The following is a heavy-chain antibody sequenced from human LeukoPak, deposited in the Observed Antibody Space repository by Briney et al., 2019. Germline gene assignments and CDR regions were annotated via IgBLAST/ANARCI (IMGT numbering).Heavy chain of an antibody. D-gene: IGHD6-13*01. Sequence: SVKGRFTISRDNAKNSLYLQMNSLRAEDTAVYYCARGPSPQTYSSSWWGQGTLVTVSS. J-gene: IGHJ4*02. CDR3: ARGPSPQTYSSSW. V-gene: IGHV3-21*01.